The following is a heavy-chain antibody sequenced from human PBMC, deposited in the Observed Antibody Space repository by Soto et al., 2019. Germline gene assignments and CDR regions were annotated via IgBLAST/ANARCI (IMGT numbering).Heavy chain of an antibody. CDR3: ARGLIAGATSAYHHYVMVA. D-gene: IGHD6-13*01. CDR1: GGTFSTYT. CDR2: IIPIFGAV. V-gene: IGHV1-69*13. Sequence: ASVKVSCKPSGGTFSTYTFTWVRQAPGQGLEWLGGIIPIFGAVNYAPKFQGRVTISADESTRTSYMELSSLRSEDTAVYYCARGLIAGATSAYHHYVMVAWGHGTTVTVS. J-gene: IGHJ6*02.